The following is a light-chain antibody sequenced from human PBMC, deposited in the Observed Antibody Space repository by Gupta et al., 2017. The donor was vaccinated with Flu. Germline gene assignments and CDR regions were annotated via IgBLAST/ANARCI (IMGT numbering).Light chain of an antibody. J-gene: IGKJ2*03. CDR2: CAS. Sequence: IVLTQTPGTLSLSPEERATLSCRASLSIISSYLSWYHQKPGEAPSLLLYCASSRAAGIPDRCSGSGAGTDFTLTISRREPEDFAVYYCQQYGNTSLYSFGQGTKLEIK. V-gene: IGKV3-20*01. CDR3: QQYGNTSLYS. CDR1: LSIISSY.